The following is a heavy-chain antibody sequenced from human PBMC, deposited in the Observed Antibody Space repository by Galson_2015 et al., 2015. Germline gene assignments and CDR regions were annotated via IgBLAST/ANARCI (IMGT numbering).Heavy chain of an antibody. Sequence: SLRLSCAASGFTFSSYWMHWVRQAPGKGLVWVSRINSDGSSTSYADSVKGRFTISRDNAKNTLYLQMNSLRAEDTAVYYCARDRYCGSTSCYDGAFDIWGQGTMVTVSS. CDR2: INSDGSST. CDR1: GFTFSSYW. CDR3: ARDRYCGSTSCYDGAFDI. D-gene: IGHD2-2*01. V-gene: IGHV3-74*01. J-gene: IGHJ3*02.